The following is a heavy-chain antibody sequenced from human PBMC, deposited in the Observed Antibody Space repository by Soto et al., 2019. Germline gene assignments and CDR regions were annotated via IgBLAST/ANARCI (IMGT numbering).Heavy chain of an antibody. V-gene: IGHV1-18*01. CDR1: GYTFTSYG. CDR3: AREGSSGSYYPTPLGYYYGMDV. CDR2: ISAYNGNT. D-gene: IGHD1-26*01. Sequence: ASVKVSCKASGYTFTSYGISWVRQAPGQGLEWMGWISAYNGNTNYAQKLQGRVTTTTDTSTSTAYMELRSLRSDDTAVYYCAREGSSGSYYPTPLGYYYGMDVWGQGTTVTVSS. J-gene: IGHJ6*02.